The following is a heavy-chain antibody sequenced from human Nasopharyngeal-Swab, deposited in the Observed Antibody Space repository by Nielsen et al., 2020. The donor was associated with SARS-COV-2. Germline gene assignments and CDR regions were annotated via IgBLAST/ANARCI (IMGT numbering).Heavy chain of an antibody. J-gene: IGHJ5*02. Sequence: GESLKISCAAPGFTFTSYAMNWVCHAPGKGLEWVSGMSGRGENTYYAESVKGRFTISRDSSKNTLYLQMNGLRAEDTAVYYCAKDSGAGFCDDGSCFPTNHWGQGTLVTVSS. CDR3: AKDSGAGFCDDGSCFPTNH. D-gene: IGHD2-15*01. CDR2: MSGRGENT. CDR1: GFTFTSYA. V-gene: IGHV3-23*01.